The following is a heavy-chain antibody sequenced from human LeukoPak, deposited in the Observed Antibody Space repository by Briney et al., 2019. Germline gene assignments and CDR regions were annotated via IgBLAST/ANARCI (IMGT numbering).Heavy chain of an antibody. CDR1: GGTFTSYA. J-gene: IGHJ3*02. Sequence: SVKVSCRASGGTFTSYAISWVRQAPGQGLEWMGGIIPIFGTANYAQKFQGRVTITADESTSTAYMELSSLRSEDTAVYYCARDPYYYDSSGYDEVAFDIWGQGTMVTVSS. CDR3: ARDPYYYDSSGYDEVAFDI. CDR2: IIPIFGTA. V-gene: IGHV1-69*13. D-gene: IGHD3-22*01.